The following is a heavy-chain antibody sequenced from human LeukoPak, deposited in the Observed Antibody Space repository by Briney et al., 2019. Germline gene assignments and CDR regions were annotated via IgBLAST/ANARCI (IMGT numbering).Heavy chain of an antibody. CDR3: ASGYYYGSGSYGPLYYYYGMDV. CDR1: GGTFSSYA. V-gene: IGHV1-69*13. CDR2: IIPIFGTA. Sequence: GASVTVSCKASGGTFSSYAISWVRQAPGQGLEWMGGIIPIFGTANYAQKFQGRVTITADESTSTAYMELSSLRSEDTAVYYCASGYYYGSGSYGPLYYYYGMDVWGQGTTVTVSS. D-gene: IGHD3-10*01. J-gene: IGHJ6*02.